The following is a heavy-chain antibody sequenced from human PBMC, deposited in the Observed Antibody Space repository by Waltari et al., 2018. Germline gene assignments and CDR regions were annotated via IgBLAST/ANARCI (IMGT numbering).Heavy chain of an antibody. V-gene: IGHV3-72*01. Sequence: EVQLVESGGGLVQPGGSLRLSCAASGFTFSDYDMDWVRQAPEKGLGWVGRTRNKARSYTTEYAASVKGRFTISRDDSKNSLYLHMNSLKMEDTAVYYCARDLDGDSNFDYWGQGTLVTVSS. CDR1: GFTFSDYD. D-gene: IGHD4-17*01. CDR2: TRNKARSYTT. J-gene: IGHJ4*02. CDR3: ARDLDGDSNFDY.